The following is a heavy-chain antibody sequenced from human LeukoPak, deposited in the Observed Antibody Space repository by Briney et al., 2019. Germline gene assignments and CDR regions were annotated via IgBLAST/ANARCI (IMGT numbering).Heavy chain of an antibody. Sequence: SETLSLTCTVSGGSISSSSYYWGWIRQPPGKGLEWIGSIYYSGSTYYNPSLKSRVTISVDTSKNQFSLKLSSVTAADTAVYYCARSRIAARPGDYWGQGTLVTVSS. D-gene: IGHD6-6*01. CDR2: IYYSGST. J-gene: IGHJ4*02. V-gene: IGHV4-39*07. CDR3: ARSRIAARPGDY. CDR1: GGSISSSSYY.